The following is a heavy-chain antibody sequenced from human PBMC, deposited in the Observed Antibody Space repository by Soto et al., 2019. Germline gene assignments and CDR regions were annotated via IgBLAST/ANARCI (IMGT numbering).Heavy chain of an antibody. CDR1: GFTFSSYT. J-gene: IGHJ4*02. Sequence: EVQLLESGGDLVQPGGSLRLSCAASGFTFSSYTMSWVRQAPGKGLEWVSAIIAGGGYNTYYADSVKGRFTISRDNSKNTLYLQRDTLRAEDTALYYCAKAAGTSYGYQNVAYWGQGTLVTVSS. D-gene: IGHD5-18*01. V-gene: IGHV3-23*01. CDR3: AKAAGTSYGYQNVAY. CDR2: IIAGGGYNT.